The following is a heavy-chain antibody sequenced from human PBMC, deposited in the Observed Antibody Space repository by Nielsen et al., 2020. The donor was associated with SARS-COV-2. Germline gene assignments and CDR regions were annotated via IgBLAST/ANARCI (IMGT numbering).Heavy chain of an antibody. CDR2: INHSGST. CDR1: GGSFSGYY. Sequence: SETLSLTCAVYGGSFSGYYWSWIRQPPGKGLEWIGEINHSGSTNYNPSLKSRVTISVDTSKNQFSLKLSSVTAADTAVYYCARGRRNYDFWSGYHFDYWCQGTLVTVSS. V-gene: IGHV4-34*01. J-gene: IGHJ4*02. D-gene: IGHD3-3*01. CDR3: ARGRRNYDFWSGYHFDY.